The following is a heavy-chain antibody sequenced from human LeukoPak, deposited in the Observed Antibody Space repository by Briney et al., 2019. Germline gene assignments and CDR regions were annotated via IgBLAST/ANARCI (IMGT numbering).Heavy chain of an antibody. CDR2: INHSGST. Sequence: PSETLSLTCAVYGVSFSVYYWSWSRQPPGKGLEWVGEINHSGSTNYNPSLKSRVTISVDTSKNQFSLKLSSVTAADTAVYYCARGHSSSWYVRRCFDYWGQGTLVTVSS. CDR1: GVSFSVYY. J-gene: IGHJ4*02. CDR3: ARGHSSSWYVRRCFDY. V-gene: IGHV4-34*01. D-gene: IGHD6-13*01.